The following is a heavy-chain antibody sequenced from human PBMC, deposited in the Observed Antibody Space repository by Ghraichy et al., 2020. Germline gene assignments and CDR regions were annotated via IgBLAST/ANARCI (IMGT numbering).Heavy chain of an antibody. CDR2: IYTSGST. Sequence: SETLSHTCTVSGGSISSGSYYWSWIRQPAGKGLEWIGRIYTSGSTNYNPSLKRRVTMSVDTSKNQFSLKLSSVTAADTAVYYCARGTTGGTYYYYCYMDVWGKGTTVTVSS. CDR1: GGSISSGSYY. CDR3: ARGTTGGTYYYYCYMDV. J-gene: IGHJ6*03. V-gene: IGHV4-61*02. D-gene: IGHD7-27*01.